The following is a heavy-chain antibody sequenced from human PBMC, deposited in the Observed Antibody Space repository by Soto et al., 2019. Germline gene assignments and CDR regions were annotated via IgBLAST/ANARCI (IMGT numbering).Heavy chain of an antibody. Sequence: QVQLVQSGAEVKKPGASVKVSCKASGYTFSDHDINWVRQASGQGPEWLGWMNPNSGDTGYAQNFQGRVTMTSDTSMKTTYLEVSNLRSDDSARYYCASVGGNGSANYFDYWGQGTLVTVSS. V-gene: IGHV1-8*01. CDR3: ASVGGNGSANYFDY. CDR1: GYTFSDHD. D-gene: IGHD1-26*01. J-gene: IGHJ4*02. CDR2: MNPNSGDT.